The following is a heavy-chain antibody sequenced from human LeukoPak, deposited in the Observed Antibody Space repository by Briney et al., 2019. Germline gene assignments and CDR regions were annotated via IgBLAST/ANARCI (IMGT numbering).Heavy chain of an antibody. Sequence: GASVKVSCKASGYTFTSYYMHWVRQAPGQGLEWMGIINPSGGSTSYAQKFQGRVTMTRDMSTSTVYMELSSLRSEDTAVYYCARADTAMVARYYMDVWGKGTTVTVSS. D-gene: IGHD5-18*01. CDR1: GYTFTSYY. CDR2: INPSGGST. V-gene: IGHV1-46*01. CDR3: ARADTAMVARYYMDV. J-gene: IGHJ6*03.